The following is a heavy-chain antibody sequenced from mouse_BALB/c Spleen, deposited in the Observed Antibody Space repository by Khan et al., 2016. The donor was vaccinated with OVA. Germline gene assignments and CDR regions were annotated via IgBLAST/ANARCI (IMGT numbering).Heavy chain of an antibody. CDR2: ISYSGVT. D-gene: IGHD1-1*01. Sequence: EVKLEESGPGLVKPSQSLSLTCTVTGYSITSGYAWNWIRQFPGNKLEWMGYISYSGVTSYTPSLKSRISITRGTSKNQFFLQLNSVTTEDTATYYCARGNYYGYYFDYWGQGTTLTVSS. V-gene: IGHV3-2*02. CDR1: GYSITSGYA. CDR3: ARGNYYGYYFDY. J-gene: IGHJ2*01.